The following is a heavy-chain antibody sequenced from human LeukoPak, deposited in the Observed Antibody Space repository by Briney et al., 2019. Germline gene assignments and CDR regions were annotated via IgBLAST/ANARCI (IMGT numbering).Heavy chain of an antibody. J-gene: IGHJ4*02. Sequence: PGGSLRLSCAASGFTFSDYEMTWVRHSPGKGPEWISYISSDGSYIYYADSVKGRFTISRDNAKNSVYLQMNSLRVEDTAVYYCARDRTGDLDYWGQGTLVSVSS. CDR1: GFTFSDYE. CDR3: ARDRTGDLDY. D-gene: IGHD3/OR15-3a*01. CDR2: ISSDGSYI. V-gene: IGHV3-48*03.